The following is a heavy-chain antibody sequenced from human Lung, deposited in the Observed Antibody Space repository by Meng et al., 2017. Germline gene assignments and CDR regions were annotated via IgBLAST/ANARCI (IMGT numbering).Heavy chain of an antibody. CDR3: VRRTYSSGWYFDY. J-gene: IGHJ4*02. V-gene: IGHV4-34*02. CDR1: GGSFSGYY. CDR2: IIDSGST. Sequence: QVQHKRWGAGLLKPSGTLSLSCAVYGGSFSGYYWSWIRQPPGKGLEWIGEIIDSGSTNYNPSLKSRVTISVDTSKNQFSLRVTSVTAADRAVYYCVRRTYSSGWYFDYWGQGTLVTVSS. D-gene: IGHD6-19*01.